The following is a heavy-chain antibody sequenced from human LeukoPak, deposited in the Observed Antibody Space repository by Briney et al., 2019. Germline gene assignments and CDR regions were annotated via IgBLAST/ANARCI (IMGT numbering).Heavy chain of an antibody. D-gene: IGHD4-17*01. V-gene: IGHV4-61*01. CDR1: GGSVSSGSYY. CDR2: IYYSGST. Sequence: SETLSLTCTVSGGSVSSGSYYWSWIRQPPGKGLEWNGYIYYSGSTNYNPSLKSRVTISVDTSKNQFSLKLSSVTAADTAVYYCARGVTTVTTFFDYWGQGTLVTVSS. CDR3: ARGVTTVTTFFDY. J-gene: IGHJ4*02.